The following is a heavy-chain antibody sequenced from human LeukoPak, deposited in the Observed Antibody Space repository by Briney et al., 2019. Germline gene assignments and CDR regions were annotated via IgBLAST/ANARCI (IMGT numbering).Heavy chain of an antibody. Sequence: PSETLSLTCTVSGGSIGSYYWSWIRQPPGKGLEWIGYIYNSGSTNYSPSLKSRVTISVDTPKNQFSLKLSSVTAADTAVYYCARPSRDGYRYIFDYWGQGILATVSS. V-gene: IGHV4-59*01. D-gene: IGHD5-24*01. J-gene: IGHJ4*02. CDR1: GGSIGSYY. CDR2: IYNSGST. CDR3: ARPSRDGYRYIFDY.